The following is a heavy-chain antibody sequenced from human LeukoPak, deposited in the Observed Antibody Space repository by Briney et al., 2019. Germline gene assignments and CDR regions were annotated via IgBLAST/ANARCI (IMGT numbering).Heavy chain of an antibody. CDR1: GFTFSSYG. Sequence: PGGSLRLSCAASGFTFSSYGMHWVRQAPGKGLERVAVIWYDGSNKYYADSVKGRFTISRDNSKNTLYLQMNSLRAEDTAVYYCARDTVTTWFNYYYGMDVWGQGTTVTVSS. CDR3: ARDTVTTWFNYYYGMDV. D-gene: IGHD4-11*01. V-gene: IGHV3-33*01. J-gene: IGHJ6*02. CDR2: IWYDGSNK.